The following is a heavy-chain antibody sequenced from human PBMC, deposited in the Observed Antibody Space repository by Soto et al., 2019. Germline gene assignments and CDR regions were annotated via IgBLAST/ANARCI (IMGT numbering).Heavy chain of an antibody. Sequence: SSETPCLPCTVSCGSLSNFYWSWIRAPPGEGLEWIGYVYYSGSTYYNPSLKSRVTISVDTSKNQFSLKLSSVTAADTAVYYCARDLVPAAIGAYNWFDPWGQGTLVTVSS. CDR1: CGSLSNFY. J-gene: IGHJ5*02. D-gene: IGHD2-2*02. CDR3: ARDLVPAAIGAYNWFDP. CDR2: VYYSGST. V-gene: IGHV4-59*12.